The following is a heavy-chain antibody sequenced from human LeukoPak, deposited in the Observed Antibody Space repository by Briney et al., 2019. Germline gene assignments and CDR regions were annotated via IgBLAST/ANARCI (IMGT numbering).Heavy chain of an antibody. Sequence: GGSLTLSCAASGFTFSSYAMSWVRQAPGKGLEWVSYISSSSSTIYYADSVKGRFTISRDNVDNVVYLQMNSLGAEDTAVYYCARVAVSGPTGWFDSWGQGTLVIVSS. CDR2: ISSSSSTI. CDR1: GFTFSSYA. D-gene: IGHD2-8*02. CDR3: ARVAVSGPTGWFDS. V-gene: IGHV3-48*01. J-gene: IGHJ5*01.